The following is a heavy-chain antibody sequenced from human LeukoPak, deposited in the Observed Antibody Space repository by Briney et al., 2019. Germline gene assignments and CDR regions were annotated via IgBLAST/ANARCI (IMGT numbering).Heavy chain of an antibody. CDR2: ISSSGSTI. CDR1: GFTFSSYE. CDR3: ARTSIVANDY. J-gene: IGHJ4*02. V-gene: IGHV3-48*03. Sequence: GGSLRLSCAASGFTFSSYEMNWVRQAPGKGLEWVSYISSSGSTIYYADSVKGRFTISRDNAKNSLYLQMNSLRAEDTAVYYCARTSIVANDYRGQGTLVTVSS. D-gene: IGHD5-12*01.